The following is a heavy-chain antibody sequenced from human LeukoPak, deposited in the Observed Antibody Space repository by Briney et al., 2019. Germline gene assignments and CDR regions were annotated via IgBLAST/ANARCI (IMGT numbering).Heavy chain of an antibody. Sequence: PGGSLRLSCAASGFTFSSYGMHWVRQAPGKGLEWVAFIRYDGSNKYYADSVKGRFTISRDNSKNTLYLQMNSLRAEDTAVYYCARDQSRLRYSSSSGPSGYWGQGTLVTVSS. D-gene: IGHD6-6*01. CDR2: IRYDGSNK. V-gene: IGHV3-30*02. CDR3: ARDQSRLRYSSSSGPSGY. CDR1: GFTFSSYG. J-gene: IGHJ4*02.